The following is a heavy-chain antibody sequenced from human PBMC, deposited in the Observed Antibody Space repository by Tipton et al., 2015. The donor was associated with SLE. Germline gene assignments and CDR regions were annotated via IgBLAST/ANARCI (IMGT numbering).Heavy chain of an antibody. CDR2: IRYDGSNK. Sequence: SGFTFSSYGMHWVRQAPGKGLEWVAFIRYDGSNKYYADSVKGRFTISRDNSKNTLYLQMNSLRAEDTAVYYCARLSGVRYAFDIWGQGTMVTVSS. V-gene: IGHV3-30*02. CDR1: GFTFSSYG. D-gene: IGHD1-26*01. J-gene: IGHJ3*02. CDR3: ARLSGVRYAFDI.